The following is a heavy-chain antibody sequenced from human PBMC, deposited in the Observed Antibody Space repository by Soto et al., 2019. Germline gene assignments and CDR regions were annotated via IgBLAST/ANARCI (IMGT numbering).Heavy chain of an antibody. CDR2: ISHDGNKE. J-gene: IGHJ4*02. CDR3: AKVAASIIILWGFDH. V-gene: IGHV3-30*18. D-gene: IGHD2-21*01. Sequence: GGSLRLSCAASGFTFSNYGIHWVRQAPGKGLEWVAFISHDGNKEYYADSVKGRFTVSRDNSKKTVYLQMNSLRAEDTAMYYCAKVAASIIILWGFDHWGPGTMATVSS. CDR1: GFTFSNYG.